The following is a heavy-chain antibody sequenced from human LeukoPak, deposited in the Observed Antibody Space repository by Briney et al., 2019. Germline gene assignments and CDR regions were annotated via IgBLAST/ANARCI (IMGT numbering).Heavy chain of an antibody. Sequence: GGSLRLSCVASGFTFSSYYVRWVRQAPGKGLEWVSVIYSGGSTYYADSVEGRFTVSRDNSKNTLYLEMRSLRAEDTAVYYCARDLHPRLTGYFDYWGQGTLVTVSS. D-gene: IGHD3-16*01. J-gene: IGHJ4*02. CDR2: IYSGGST. CDR3: ARDLHPRLTGYFDY. CDR1: GFTFSSYY. V-gene: IGHV3-53*01.